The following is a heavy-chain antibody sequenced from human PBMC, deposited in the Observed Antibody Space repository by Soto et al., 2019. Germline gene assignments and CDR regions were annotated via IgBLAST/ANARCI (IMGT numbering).Heavy chain of an antibody. CDR1: GGSISSGGYY. Sequence: QVQLQESGPGLVKPSQTLSLTCTVSGGSISSGGYYWSWIRQHPGKGLEWIGYIYYSGSTYYNPAPRSRVTISVDTSKNQFSLKFSSVTAADTAVYYCARAARNRITMVRGAYGMDVWGQGTTVTVSS. D-gene: IGHD3-10*01. CDR3: ARAARNRITMVRGAYGMDV. J-gene: IGHJ6*02. CDR2: IYYSGST. V-gene: IGHV4-31*03.